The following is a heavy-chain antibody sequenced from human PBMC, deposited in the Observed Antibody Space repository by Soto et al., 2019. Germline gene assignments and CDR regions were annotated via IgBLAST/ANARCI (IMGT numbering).Heavy chain of an antibody. Sequence: ASVKVSCKTSGYTFTGYYIHWVRQAPGQGLEWMGWINPHTGVTNYAQNFQGWVTMTRDTSISTVYMEMTRLKSDDTAVYYCARESVGVAGTLDPWGQGTLVTVSS. D-gene: IGHD6-19*01. V-gene: IGHV1-2*04. CDR1: GYTFTGYY. J-gene: IGHJ5*02. CDR3: ARESVGVAGTLDP. CDR2: INPHTGVT.